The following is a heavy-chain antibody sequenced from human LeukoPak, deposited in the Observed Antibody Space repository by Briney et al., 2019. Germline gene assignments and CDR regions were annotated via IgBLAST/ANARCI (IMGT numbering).Heavy chain of an antibody. V-gene: IGHV1-24*01. CDR1: GYTLTELS. D-gene: IGHD1-1*01. CDR3: ATDQLELRSFDY. Sequence: GASVKVSCKVSGYTLTELSMRWVRQAPGKGLEWMGGFDPEDGETIYAQKFQGRVTMTEDTSTDTAYMELSSLRSEDTAVYYCATDQLELRSFDYWGQGTLVTVSS. CDR2: FDPEDGET. J-gene: IGHJ4*02.